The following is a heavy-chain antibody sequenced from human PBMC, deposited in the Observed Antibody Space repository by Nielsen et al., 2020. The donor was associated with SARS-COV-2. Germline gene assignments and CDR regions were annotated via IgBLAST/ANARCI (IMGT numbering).Heavy chain of an antibody. J-gene: IGHJ3*01. CDR1: GYIFTSYW. CDR3: ARHGTAYDAFDF. V-gene: IGHV5-51*01. CDR2: IYPGDSDT. Sequence: KVSCKGSGYIFTSYWIGWVRQMPGKGLEWMGIIYPGDSDTRYSPSFQGQVTISADKSITTAYLQWSSLKASDTAMYYCARHGTAYDAFDFWGLGTMVTVSS. D-gene: IGHD5-18*01.